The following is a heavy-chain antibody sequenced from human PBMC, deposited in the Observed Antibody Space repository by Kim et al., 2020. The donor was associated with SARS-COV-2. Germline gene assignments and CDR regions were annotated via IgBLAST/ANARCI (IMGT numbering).Heavy chain of an antibody. CDR3: GVIAAAGSPDYYYGMDV. CDR2: IYTSGST. V-gene: IGHV4-61*02. Sequence: SETLSLTFTVSGGSISSGSYYWSWIRQPAGKGLEWIGRIYTSGSTNYNPSLKSRVTISVDTSKNQFSLKLSSVTAADTAVYYCGVIAAAGSPDYYYGMDVWGQGTTVTVSS. CDR1: GGSISSGSYY. J-gene: IGHJ6*02. D-gene: IGHD6-13*01.